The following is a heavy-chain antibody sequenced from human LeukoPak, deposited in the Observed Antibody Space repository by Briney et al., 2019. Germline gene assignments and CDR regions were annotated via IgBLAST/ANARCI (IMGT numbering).Heavy chain of an antibody. D-gene: IGHD4-17*01. Sequence: PSETLSLTCTVSGGSISSYYWSWIRQPPGKGLEWIGYIYYSGSTNYNPSLKSRVTISVDTSKNQFSLKLSSVTAADTAVYYCASPQGTVTTWEGNAFDIWGQGTMVTVSS. V-gene: IGHV4-59*12. CDR3: ASPQGTVTTWEGNAFDI. J-gene: IGHJ3*02. CDR2: IYYSGST. CDR1: GGSISSYY.